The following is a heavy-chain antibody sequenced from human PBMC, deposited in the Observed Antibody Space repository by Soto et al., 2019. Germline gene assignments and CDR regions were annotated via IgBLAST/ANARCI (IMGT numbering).Heavy chain of an antibody. J-gene: IGHJ3*02. Sequence: SVKVSCKASGYTFTSYYMHWVRQAPGQGLEWMGIINPSGGSTSYAQKFQGRVTMTRDTSTSTVYMELSSLRSEDTAVYYCARDAGYYDSSGGAFDIWGQGTMVT. D-gene: IGHD3-22*01. CDR1: GYTFTSYY. CDR3: ARDAGYYDSSGGAFDI. V-gene: IGHV1-46*01. CDR2: INPSGGST.